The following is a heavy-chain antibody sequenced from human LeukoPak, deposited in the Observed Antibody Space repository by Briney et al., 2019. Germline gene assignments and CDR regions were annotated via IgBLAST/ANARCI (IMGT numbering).Heavy chain of an antibody. V-gene: IGHV1-69*05. J-gene: IGHJ4*01. CDR2: ITPIFGTA. D-gene: IGHD3-3*01. Sequence: ASVKVSCKASGGTFSSYAISWVRQAPGQGLEWMGGITPIFGTANYAQKFQGRVTITTDESTSTAYMELSSLRSEDTAVYYCARGAKNFGVVKQLGLWGQGTLV. CDR3: ARGAKNFGVVKQLGL. CDR1: GGTFSSYA.